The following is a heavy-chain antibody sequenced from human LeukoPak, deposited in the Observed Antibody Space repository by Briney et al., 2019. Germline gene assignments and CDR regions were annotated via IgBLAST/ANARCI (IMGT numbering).Heavy chain of an antibody. CDR3: ARYGRYRAFDI. CDR2: INSDVSTT. J-gene: IGHJ3*02. CDR1: GFTSSAYW. D-gene: IGHD1-26*01. V-gene: IGHV3-74*01. Sequence: GGSLRLSCAASGFTSSAYWMHWVRQVPGQALVWVSRINSDVSTTNYADSVKGRFTISRDNAKNTIHLQMNSLRAEDTAVYYCARYGRYRAFDIWGPGTVVTVSS.